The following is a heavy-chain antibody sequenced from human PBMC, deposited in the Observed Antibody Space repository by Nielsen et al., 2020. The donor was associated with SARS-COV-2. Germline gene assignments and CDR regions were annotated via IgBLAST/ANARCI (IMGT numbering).Heavy chain of an antibody. V-gene: IGHV3-23*01. D-gene: IGHD3-9*01. CDR1: GFTFSSYA. CDR3: ANNPGAYDILTGYFYYYYMDV. Sequence: GGSLRLSCAASGFTFSSYAMSWVRQAPGKGLEWVSAISGSGGSTYYADSVKGRFTISRDNSKNTLYLQMNSLRAEDTAVYYCANNPGAYDILTGYFYYYYMDVWGKGTTVTVSS. CDR2: ISGSGGST. J-gene: IGHJ6*03.